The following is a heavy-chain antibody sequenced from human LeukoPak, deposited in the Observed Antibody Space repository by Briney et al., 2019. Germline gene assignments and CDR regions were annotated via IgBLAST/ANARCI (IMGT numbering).Heavy chain of an antibody. V-gene: IGHV3-23*01. CDR1: GFTFSNYA. CDR3: AKGILSVNDY. Sequence: GGSLRLSCAPSGFTFSNYATSWVRQAPGKGLEWVSVISGSGGSTYYADSVKGRFTISRDNSKNTLFLQMNSLRAEDTAVYFIAKGILSVNDYWGQGTLVTVSS. CDR2: ISGSGGST. D-gene: IGHD2-15*01. J-gene: IGHJ4*02.